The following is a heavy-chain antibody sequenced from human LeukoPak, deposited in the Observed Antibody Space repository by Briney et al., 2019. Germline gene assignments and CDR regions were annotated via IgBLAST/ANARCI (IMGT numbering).Heavy chain of an antibody. CDR3: ARGYCSGGSCYCDY. CDR1: GYTFTSYD. Sequence: ASVKVSCKASGYTFTSYDINWVRQAPGQGLEWMGWINPNSGGTNYAQKFQGRVTMTRDTSISTAYMELSRLRSDDTAVYYCARGYCSGGSCYCDYWGQGTLVTVSS. V-gene: IGHV1-2*02. D-gene: IGHD2-15*01. J-gene: IGHJ4*02. CDR2: INPNSGGT.